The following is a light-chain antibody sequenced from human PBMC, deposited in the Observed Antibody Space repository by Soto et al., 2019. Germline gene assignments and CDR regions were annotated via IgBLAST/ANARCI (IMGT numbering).Light chain of an antibody. Sequence: DIVMTQSPDSLAVSLGERATISCKSSQRVLSSSNNENYLAWFQQKPGQPPKLLIYSTSTRGSGVPDRISGSGSGTDFSLTISSLQAEDVAVYYCQQYLSAPLTFGGGPKVTIK. CDR2: STS. J-gene: IGKJ4*01. V-gene: IGKV4-1*01. CDR1: QRVLSSSNNENY. CDR3: QQYLSAPLT.